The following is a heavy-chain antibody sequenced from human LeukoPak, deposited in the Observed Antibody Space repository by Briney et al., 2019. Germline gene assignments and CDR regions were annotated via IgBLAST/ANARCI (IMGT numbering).Heavy chain of an antibody. V-gene: IGHV4-30-2*01. CDR2: IYHSGST. Sequence: SETLSLTCTVSGGSISSGGYYWSWIRQPPGKGLEWIGYIYHSGSTYYNPSLKSRVTISVDTSKNQFSLKLSSVTAADTAVYYCAREEVVVAATKYYYYGMDVWGQGTTVTVSS. CDR1: GGSISSGGYY. J-gene: IGHJ6*02. CDR3: AREEVVVAATKYYYYGMDV. D-gene: IGHD2-15*01.